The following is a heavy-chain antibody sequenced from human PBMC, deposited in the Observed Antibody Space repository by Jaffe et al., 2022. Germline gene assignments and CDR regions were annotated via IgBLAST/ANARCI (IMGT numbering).Heavy chain of an antibody. V-gene: IGHV4-39*01. D-gene: IGHD3-9*01. CDR1: GGSISSSSYY. Sequence: QLQLQESGPGLVKPSETLSLTCTVSGGSISSSSYYWGWIRQPPGKGLEWIGSIYYSGSTYYNPSLKSRVTISVDTSKNQFSLKLSSVTAADTAVYYCARHNFDWLLYIYFDYWGQGTLVTVSS. CDR2: IYYSGST. J-gene: IGHJ4*02. CDR3: ARHNFDWLLYIYFDY.